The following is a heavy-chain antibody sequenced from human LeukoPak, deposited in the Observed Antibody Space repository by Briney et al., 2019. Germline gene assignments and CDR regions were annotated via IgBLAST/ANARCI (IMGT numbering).Heavy chain of an antibody. Sequence: GGSLRLSCAASGFTFSSYWMHWVRHAPGKGLVWVSRINSDGSSTSYADSVKGRFTISRDNAKNTLYLQMNSLRAEDTAVYYCAKVQTPSTTGTTEFDYWGQGTLVTVSS. J-gene: IGHJ4*02. V-gene: IGHV3-74*01. CDR2: INSDGSST. CDR3: AKVQTPSTTGTTEFDY. CDR1: GFTFSSYW. D-gene: IGHD1-1*01.